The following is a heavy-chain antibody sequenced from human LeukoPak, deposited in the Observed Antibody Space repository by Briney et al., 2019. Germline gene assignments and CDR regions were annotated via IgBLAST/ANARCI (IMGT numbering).Heavy chain of an antibody. J-gene: IGHJ5*02. D-gene: IGHD2-8*01. CDR3: ARRPGYCTNGVCYNWFDP. CDR2: INPSGGSA. CDR1: GYTFTRDY. V-gene: IGHV1-46*01. Sequence: ASVKVSCKASGYTFTRDYIHWVRQVFGQGLEWMGIINPSGGSATYAQKFQGRVTMTREMSTSTVYMELSSLKSEDTAVYYCARRPGYCTNGVCYNWFDPWGQGTLVTVSS.